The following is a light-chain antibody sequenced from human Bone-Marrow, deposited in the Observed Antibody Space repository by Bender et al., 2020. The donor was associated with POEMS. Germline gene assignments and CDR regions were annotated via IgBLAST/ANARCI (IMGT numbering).Light chain of an antibody. CDR3: QAWDTYSVL. CDR1: DLGDKY. CDR2: QDT. V-gene: IGLV3-1*01. Sequence: SYEVTQPPSVSVSPGQTASITCSGDDLGDKYVAWYQQKPGQSPVLVIYQDTKRPSGIPERFSGSNSGNTATLTISGTQAMDEADYYCQAWDTYSVLFDGGTKLTVL. J-gene: IGLJ2*01.